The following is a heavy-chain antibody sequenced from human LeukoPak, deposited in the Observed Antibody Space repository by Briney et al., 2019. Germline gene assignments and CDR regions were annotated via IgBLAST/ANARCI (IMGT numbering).Heavy chain of an antibody. Sequence: PSETLSLTCTVSGGSISSYYWSWIRQPPGKGLEWIGYIYYSGSTNYNPSLKSRVTISVDTSKNQFSLKLSSVTAADTAVYYCARLRKLQLDAFDIWGQGTMVTVSS. D-gene: IGHD1-1*01. V-gene: IGHV4-59*08. J-gene: IGHJ3*02. CDR2: IYYSGST. CDR3: ARLRKLQLDAFDI. CDR1: GGSISSYY.